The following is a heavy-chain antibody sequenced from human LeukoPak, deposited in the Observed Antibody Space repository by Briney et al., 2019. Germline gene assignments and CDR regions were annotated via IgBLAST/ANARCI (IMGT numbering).Heavy chain of an antibody. V-gene: IGHV4-59*01. CDR2: IYYTGST. D-gene: IGHD6-13*01. Sequence: SETLSLTCTVSGGSISSYHWSWLRQPPGKGLEWIGYIYYTGSTNYNPSLKSRVTISVDRSKNQFSLKLSSVTAADTAVYYCARGVSAASFVFDIWGQGTMVSVSS. J-gene: IGHJ3*02. CDR3: ARGVSAASFVFDI. CDR1: GGSISSYH.